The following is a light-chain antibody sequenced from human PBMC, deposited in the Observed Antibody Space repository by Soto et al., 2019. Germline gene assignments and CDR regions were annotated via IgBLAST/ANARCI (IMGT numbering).Light chain of an antibody. Sequence: QSVLTQPPSVSGAPGQRVTISCTGSNSNIGAGYDVHWYQQLPGTAPKLLIYGNSNRPSGVPDRFSGSKSGTSASLAITGLQAEDEADYYCQSYDSSLSAQVFGGGTKLTVL. J-gene: IGLJ3*02. CDR3: QSYDSSLSAQV. CDR2: GNS. V-gene: IGLV1-40*01. CDR1: NSNIGAGYD.